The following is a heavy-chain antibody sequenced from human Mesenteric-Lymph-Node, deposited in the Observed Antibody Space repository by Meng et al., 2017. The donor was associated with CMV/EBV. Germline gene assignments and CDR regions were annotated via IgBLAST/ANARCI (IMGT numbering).Heavy chain of an antibody. CDR2: ISAYNGNT. Sequence: KVYCKTSGYTVAGHGVTWVRQAPGQGLEWMGWISAYNGNTNYAQKFQGRVTVTRDTSTSKAYMELRSLRSDDTAVYYCARGDGFFNYWGQGTLVTVSS. V-gene: IGHV1-18*04. CDR3: ARGDGFFNY. CDR1: GYTVAGHG. J-gene: IGHJ4*02.